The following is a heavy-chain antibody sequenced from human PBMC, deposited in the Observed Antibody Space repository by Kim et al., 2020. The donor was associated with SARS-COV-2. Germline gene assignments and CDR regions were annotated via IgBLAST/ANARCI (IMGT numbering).Heavy chain of an antibody. V-gene: IGHV4-34*01. CDR2: INHSGST. D-gene: IGHD6-13*01. CDR1: GGSFSGYY. CDR3: ARGRYSSSWYGSRNWFDP. J-gene: IGHJ5*02. Sequence: SETLSLTCAVYGGSFSGYYCSWIRQPPGKGLEWIGEINHSGSTNYNPSLKSRVTISVDTSKNQFSLKLSSVTAADTAVYYCARGRYSSSWYGSRNWFDP.